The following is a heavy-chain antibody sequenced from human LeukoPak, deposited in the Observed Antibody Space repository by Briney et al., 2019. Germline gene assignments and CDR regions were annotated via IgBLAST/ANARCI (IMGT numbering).Heavy chain of an antibody. D-gene: IGHD3-22*01. J-gene: IGHJ6*02. V-gene: IGHV1-3*01. Sequence: ASVKVSCKASGYTFTSYAMHWVRQAPGQRLEWMGWINAGNGNTKYSQKFQGRVTITRDTSASTAYMELSSLRSEDTAVYYCARVGGGGYYDSLEYYYYYGMDVWGQGTTVTVSS. CDR1: GYTFTSYA. CDR2: INAGNGNT. CDR3: ARVGGGGYYDSLEYYYYYGMDV.